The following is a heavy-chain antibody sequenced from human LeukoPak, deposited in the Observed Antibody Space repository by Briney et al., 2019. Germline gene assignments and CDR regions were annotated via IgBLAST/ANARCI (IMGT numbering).Heavy chain of an antibody. Sequence: SETLSLTCTVSGGSISSHYWSWIRQPPGKGLEWIGYIYYSGSTNYNPSLKSRVTISVDTSKNQFSLKLSSVTAADTAVYYCARGTSIAAAGRRGGNWFDPWGQGTLVTVSS. CDR2: IYYSGST. V-gene: IGHV4-59*11. CDR3: ARGTSIAAAGRRGGNWFDP. D-gene: IGHD6-13*01. J-gene: IGHJ5*02. CDR1: GGSISSHY.